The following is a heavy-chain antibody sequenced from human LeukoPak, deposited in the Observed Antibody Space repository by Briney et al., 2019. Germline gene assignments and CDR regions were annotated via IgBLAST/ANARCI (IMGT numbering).Heavy chain of an antibody. CDR1: GGSFSGYY. CDR2: IKHSGST. D-gene: IGHD5-18*01. J-gene: IGHJ6*03. Sequence: LETLSLTCAVYGGSFSGYYWSWIRQPPGKGLEWIGEIKHSGSTNYNPSLKSRVTISVDTSKNQFSLKLSSVTAADTAVYYCASGYSYGNGYYYYYYMDVWGKGTTVT. CDR3: ASGYSYGNGYYYYYYMDV. V-gene: IGHV4-34*01.